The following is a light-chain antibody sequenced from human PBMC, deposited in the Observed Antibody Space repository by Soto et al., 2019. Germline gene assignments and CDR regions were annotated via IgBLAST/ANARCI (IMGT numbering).Light chain of an antibody. CDR1: QSIDSW. Sequence: DIQMTQSPSTLSASVGDRVTITCRASQSIDSWLAWYQQKPGKAPKVLIYQASTLESGVPSRFSGSGSGTQYTLTISSLQPDAFATYYCQQYQSFSYSFGQGTNLEIK. CDR3: QQYQSFSYS. J-gene: IGKJ2*03. V-gene: IGKV1-5*03. CDR2: QAS.